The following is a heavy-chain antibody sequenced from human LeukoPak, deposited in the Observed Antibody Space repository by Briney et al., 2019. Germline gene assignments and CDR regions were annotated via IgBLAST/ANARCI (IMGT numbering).Heavy chain of an antibody. D-gene: IGHD3-22*01. CDR3: ATPGFRYDSSGYYPGRAFDI. CDR1: GYTLTELS. J-gene: IGHJ3*02. V-gene: IGHV1-24*01. Sequence: ASVKVSCKVSGYTLTELSMHWVRQAPGKGLEWMGGFDPEDGETIYAQKFQGRVTMTEDTSTDTAYMELSSLRSEDTAVYYCATPGFRYDSSGYYPGRAFDIWGQGTMVTVSS. CDR2: FDPEDGET.